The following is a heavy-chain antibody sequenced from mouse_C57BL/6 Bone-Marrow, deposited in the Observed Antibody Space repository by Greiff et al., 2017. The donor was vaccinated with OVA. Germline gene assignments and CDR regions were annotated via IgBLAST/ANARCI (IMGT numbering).Heavy chain of an antibody. Sequence: QVQLKQPGAELVRPGTSVKLSCKASGYTFTNYWMHWVKQRPGQGLEWIGVIVPSDSYINYNQKFKGRATLTVDTSSSTAYMHLSSLTSEDSAVYYCAHYGSRLYLHYWGQGTSLTVSS. J-gene: IGHJ2*02. CDR2: IVPSDSYI. V-gene: IGHV1-59*01. CDR3: AHYGSRLYLHY. CDR1: GYTFTNYW. D-gene: IGHD1-1*01.